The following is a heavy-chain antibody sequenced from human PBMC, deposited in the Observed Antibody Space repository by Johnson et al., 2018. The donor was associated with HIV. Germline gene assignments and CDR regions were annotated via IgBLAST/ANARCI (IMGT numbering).Heavy chain of an antibody. CDR2: ISYDGSIK. J-gene: IGHJ3*02. Sequence: QVQLVESGGGVVQPGRSLRLSCAASGFTVSSNYMSWVRQSPGKGLEWVAVISYDGSIKNYADSVKGRFTISRDNSKNTLYLQMNSLRAEDTAVYYWVRDRGSGWDDACDIWGQGTMVTVFS. D-gene: IGHD6-19*01. CDR1: GFTVSSNY. CDR3: VRDRGSGWDDACDI. V-gene: IGHV3-30-3*01.